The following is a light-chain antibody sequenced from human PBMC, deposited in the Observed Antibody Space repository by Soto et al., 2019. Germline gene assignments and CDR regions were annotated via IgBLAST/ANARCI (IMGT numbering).Light chain of an antibody. V-gene: IGLV2-14*01. CDR2: DVT. CDR1: SSDVCGYNY. J-gene: IGLJ1*01. CDR3: CSYTTSNTCQIV. Sequence: QSVRNQPAPGFGSPGPSIPISCPGTSSDVCGYNYVSWYQQQPGKAPKFMIYDVTNRPSGVSNRFSGSKSGNTASLTISGLQAEDEADYYCCSYTTSNTCQIVFGTGTKVTVL.